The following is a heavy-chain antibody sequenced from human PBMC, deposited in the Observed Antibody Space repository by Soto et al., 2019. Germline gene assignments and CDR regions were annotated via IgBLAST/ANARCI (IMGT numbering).Heavy chain of an antibody. CDR3: ARAGYSYGYVLKDYYYYGMDV. CDR2: IIPIFGTA. Sequence: QVQLVQSGAEVKKPGSSVKVSCKASGGTFSSYAISWVRQAPGQGLEWMGGIIPIFGTANYAQKFQGRVTITADESTSTAYMELSSPRSEDTAVYYCARAGYSYGYVLKDYYYYGMDVWGQGTTVTVSS. V-gene: IGHV1-69*01. D-gene: IGHD5-18*01. CDR1: GGTFSSYA. J-gene: IGHJ6*02.